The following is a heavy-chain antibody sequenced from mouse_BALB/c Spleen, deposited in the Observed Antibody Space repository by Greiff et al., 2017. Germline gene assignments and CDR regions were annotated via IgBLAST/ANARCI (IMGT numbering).Heavy chain of an antibody. D-gene: IGHD1-2*01. Sequence: VHLVESGPGLVAPSQSLSITCTVSGFSLTNSGVHWVRQSPGKGLEWLGVIWGDGSTNYNSAFKSRLSISKDNSKSQVFLKMNSLQTDDTARYYCAKDLRLRAMDYWGQGTSVTVSS. CDR2: IWGDGST. CDR1: GFSLTNSG. CDR3: AKDLRLRAMDY. V-gene: IGHV2-6-6*01. J-gene: IGHJ4*01.